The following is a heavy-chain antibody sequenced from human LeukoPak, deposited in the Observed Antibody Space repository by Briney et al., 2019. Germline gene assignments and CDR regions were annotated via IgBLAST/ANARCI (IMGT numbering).Heavy chain of an antibody. V-gene: IGHV4-4*07. CDR2: IYTSGST. CDR3: ASGTYCSSTSCYWDY. D-gene: IGHD2-2*01. Sequence: NPSETLSLTCTVSGDSISSYYWSWIRQPAGKGREWIGRIYTSGSTNYNPSLKSRVTMSVDTSKNQFSLKLSSVTAADTAVYYCASGTYCSSTSCYWDYWGQGTLVTVSS. J-gene: IGHJ4*02. CDR1: GDSISSYY.